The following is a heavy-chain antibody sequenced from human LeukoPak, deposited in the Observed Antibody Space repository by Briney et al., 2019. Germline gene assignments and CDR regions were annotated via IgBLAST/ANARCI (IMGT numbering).Heavy chain of an antibody. CDR2: ISYDGSNK. CDR1: GFTFSSYA. V-gene: IGHV3-30-3*01. CDR3: AKDPMATGWFDP. D-gene: IGHD5-24*01. J-gene: IGHJ5*02. Sequence: GRSLRLSCAASGFTFSSYAMPWVRQAPGKGLEWVAVISYDGSNKYYADSVKGRFTISRDNSKNTLYLQMNSLRAEDTAVYYCAKDPMATGWFDPWGQGTLVTVSS.